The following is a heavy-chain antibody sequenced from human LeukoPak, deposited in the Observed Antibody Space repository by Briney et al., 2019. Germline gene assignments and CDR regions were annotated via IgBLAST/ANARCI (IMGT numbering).Heavy chain of an antibody. CDR3: ARDAVDTANAV. Sequence: GGSLRLSCAASGFTFTTYWMHWVRQAPGKGLVWVSHINSDGCITSYADSVKGRFTISRDNAKNTLYLQMNSLRAEDTAVYYCARDAVDTANAVWGQGTTVTVSS. V-gene: IGHV3-74*01. J-gene: IGHJ6*02. D-gene: IGHD5-18*01. CDR2: INSDGCIT. CDR1: GFTFTTYW.